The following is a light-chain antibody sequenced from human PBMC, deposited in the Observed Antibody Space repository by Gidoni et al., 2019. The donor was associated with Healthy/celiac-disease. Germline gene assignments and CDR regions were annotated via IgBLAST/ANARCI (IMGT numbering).Light chain of an antibody. V-gene: IGKV3-20*01. CDR3: QQYGSSWWT. CDR2: GAS. Sequence: DIVLTQSPGTLSLSPGERATLSCTASQSVSSSYLAAYQQKPGQAPRLLIYGASSRATGIPDRFSGSGSGTDFTLTISRLEPEDFAVYYCQQYGSSWWTFGQGTKVEIK. CDR1: QSVSSSY. J-gene: IGKJ1*01.